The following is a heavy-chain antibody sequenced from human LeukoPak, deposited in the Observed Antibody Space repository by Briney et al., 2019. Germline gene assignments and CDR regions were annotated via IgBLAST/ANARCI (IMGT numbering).Heavy chain of an antibody. Sequence: SETLSLTCTVSGGSISSSSYYWGWIRQPPGKGLEWIGSIYYSGSTYYNPSLKSRVTISVDTSKNQFSLKLSSVTAADTAVYYCARGGRGRLYSSVPTDYWGQGTLVTVSS. CDR3: ARGGRGRLYSSVPTDY. D-gene: IGHD6-25*01. CDR1: GGSISSSSYY. J-gene: IGHJ4*02. CDR2: IYYSGST. V-gene: IGHV4-39*07.